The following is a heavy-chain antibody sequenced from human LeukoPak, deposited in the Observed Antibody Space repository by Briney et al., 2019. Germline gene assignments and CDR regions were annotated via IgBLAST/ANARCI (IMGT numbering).Heavy chain of an antibody. J-gene: IGHJ3*02. CDR1: GFTVSSNY. CDR2: IYSGGST. CDR3: AATYIVVVPAAQAFDI. V-gene: IGHV3-53*01. Sequence: PGGSLRLSCAASGFTVSSNYMSWVRRAPGKGLEWVSVIYSGGSTYYADSVKGRFTISRDNSKNTLYLQVNSLRAEDTAVYYCAATYIVVVPAAQAFDIWGQGTMVTVSS. D-gene: IGHD2-2*01.